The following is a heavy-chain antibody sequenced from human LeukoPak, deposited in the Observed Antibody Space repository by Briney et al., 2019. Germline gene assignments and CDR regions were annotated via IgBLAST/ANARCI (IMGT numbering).Heavy chain of an antibody. Sequence: GGSLRLSCEVSGFTFSRHWMTWARQAPGKGLEWVASIKDDGNQKIYVDSVKGRFTISRDNVKNSLSLQMNSLRGEDSAVYYCARDGYLAGLDYWGQGTLVTVSS. CDR3: ARDGYLAGLDY. CDR1: GFTFSRHW. CDR2: IKDDGNQK. V-gene: IGHV3-7*01. J-gene: IGHJ4*02. D-gene: IGHD5-18*01.